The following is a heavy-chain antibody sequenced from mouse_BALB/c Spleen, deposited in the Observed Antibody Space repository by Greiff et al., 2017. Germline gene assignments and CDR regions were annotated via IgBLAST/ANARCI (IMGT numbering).Heavy chain of an antibody. Sequence: QVQLQQSGPELVKPGASVRISCKASGYTFTSYYIHWVKQRPGQGLEWIGWIYPGNVNTKYNEKFKGKATLTADKSSSTAYMQLSSLTSVDSAVYFCARGGPNYYAMDYWGQGTSVTVSS. CDR1: GYTFTSYY. CDR2: IYPGNVNT. CDR3: ARGGPNYYAMDY. V-gene: IGHV1S56*01. J-gene: IGHJ4*01.